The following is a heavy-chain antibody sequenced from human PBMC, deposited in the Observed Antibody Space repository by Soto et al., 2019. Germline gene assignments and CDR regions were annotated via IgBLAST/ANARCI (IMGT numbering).Heavy chain of an antibody. V-gene: IGHV1-69*01. J-gene: IGHJ4*02. D-gene: IGHD3-3*01. CDR2: IIPIFDTI. CDR1: GATFSSFA. CDR3: ASPLKWSGYYIAFDY. Sequence: QVQLLQSGAEVKKPGSSVKVSCKASGATFSSFAFSWVRQAPGQGLEWMAVIIPIFDTISYAQKFQGRVTITADESTRTAYMELNSLTSDDTAVYYCASPLKWSGYYIAFDYWGQGTLVIVSS.